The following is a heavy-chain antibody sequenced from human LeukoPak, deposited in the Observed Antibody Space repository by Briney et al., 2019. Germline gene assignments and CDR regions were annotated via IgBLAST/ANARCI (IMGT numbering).Heavy chain of an antibody. CDR2: ITSNGGTT. J-gene: IGHJ4*02. V-gene: IGHV3-64*01. CDR3: ARGYCSSTSCTNDY. CDR1: GFSLSTYD. Sequence: GGSLRLSCVASGFSLSTYDMYWLRQAPGKGLEYVSAITSNGGTTYYANSVKGRFTISRDNSKNTLYLQMGSLRAEDMAVYYCARGYCSSTSCTNDYWGQGTLVTVSS. D-gene: IGHD2-2*01.